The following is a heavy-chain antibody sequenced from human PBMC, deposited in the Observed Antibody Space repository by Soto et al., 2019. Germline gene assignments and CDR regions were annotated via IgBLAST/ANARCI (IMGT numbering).Heavy chain of an antibody. J-gene: IGHJ5*02. CDR2: IYYTGSP. CDR3: VRHLLMVRGFGSFDP. D-gene: IGHD3-10*01. V-gene: IGHV4-59*08. CDR1: GGSISSYY. Sequence: SETLSLTCTVSGGSISSYYWSWIRQPPGKGLEWIGYIYYTGSPNYNPSLKSRVTISVDTSKNQFSLKLSSVTAADTAVYYCVRHLLMVRGFGSFDPWGQGILVTVS.